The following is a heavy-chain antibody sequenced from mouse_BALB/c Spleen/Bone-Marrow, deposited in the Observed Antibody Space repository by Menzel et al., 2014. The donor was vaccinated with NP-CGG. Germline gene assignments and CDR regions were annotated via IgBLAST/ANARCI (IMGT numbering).Heavy chain of an antibody. D-gene: IGHD1-1*01. CDR1: GYTFNDKG. V-gene: IGHV1-69*01. CDR3: ARRGHYFSMDH. CDR2: IDTSDSYI. Sequence: QGQLHHSVAEVVMAGDSVKMLCKAAGYTFNDKGMHWVKQRAGQGLERIGGIDTSDSYINYNQKFKGKASLAGDASSSTAYMLLRSLTSDDSSVYYCARRGHYFSMDHWGQGTSVIVSS. J-gene: IGHJ4*01.